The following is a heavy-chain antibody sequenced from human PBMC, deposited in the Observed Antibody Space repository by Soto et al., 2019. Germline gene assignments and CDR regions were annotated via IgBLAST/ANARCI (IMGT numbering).Heavy chain of an antibody. CDR1: GGSISSGDYY. CDR2: IYYSGST. V-gene: IGHV4-30-4*01. CDR3: AREGGRYVHSVDY. J-gene: IGHJ4*02. Sequence: QVQLQESGPGLVKPSQTLSLTCTVSGGSISSGDYYWSWFRQPPGRGLEWIGYIYYSGSTYYNPSLKSRVTISVDTSKNQFSLKLSSVTAADTAVYYCAREGGRYVHSVDYWGQGTLVTVSS. D-gene: IGHD1-1*01.